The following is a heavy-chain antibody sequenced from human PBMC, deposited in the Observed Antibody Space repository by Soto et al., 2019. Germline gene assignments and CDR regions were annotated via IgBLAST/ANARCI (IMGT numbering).Heavy chain of an antibody. CDR3: ARGGSGWSHYYYYGMDV. Sequence: EVQLVESGGGLVKPGGSLRLSCAASGFTFSSYSMNWVRQAPGKGLEWVSSISSSGSTIYYADSVKGRFTISRDNAKNSLYLQMNSLRAEDTAVYYCARGGSGWSHYYYYGMDVWGQGTTVTVSS. V-gene: IGHV3-21*01. CDR1: GFTFSSYS. J-gene: IGHJ6*02. D-gene: IGHD6-19*01. CDR2: ISSSGSTI.